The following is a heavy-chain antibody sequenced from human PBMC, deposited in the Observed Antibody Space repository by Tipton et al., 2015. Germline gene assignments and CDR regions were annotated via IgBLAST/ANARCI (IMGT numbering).Heavy chain of an antibody. CDR3: ARASIIQGYHHDSSRYYLFNS. CDR2: IYYSGST. D-gene: IGHD3-22*01. CDR1: GGSFSDYY. Sequence: TLSLTCTVSGGSFSDYYWSWIRQSPGEGLEWIGYIYYSGSTNYNPSLRSRVAMSMDTSKNQFSLKLSSVIAADTAVYYCARASIIQGYHHDSSRYYLFNSWGQGTLVTVSS. J-gene: IGHJ1*01. V-gene: IGHV4-59*01.